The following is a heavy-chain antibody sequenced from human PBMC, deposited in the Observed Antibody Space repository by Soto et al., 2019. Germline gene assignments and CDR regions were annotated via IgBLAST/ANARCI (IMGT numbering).Heavy chain of an antibody. J-gene: IGHJ4*02. Sequence: EVQLVESGGGLVQPGGSVRLSCAASGFSFSTYWMSWLRQAPGKGLEWVANINQDGSEIYYVDSVKGRFTISRDNAKNSPYLQMNSLRAEDTAVYYCASRYSSGCIYWGQGTLVTVSS. CDR2: INQDGSEI. CDR3: ASRYSSGCIY. V-gene: IGHV3-7*05. CDR1: GFSFSTYW. D-gene: IGHD6-25*01.